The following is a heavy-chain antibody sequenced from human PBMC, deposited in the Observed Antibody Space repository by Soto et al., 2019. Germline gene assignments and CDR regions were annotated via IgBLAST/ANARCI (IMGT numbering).Heavy chain of an antibody. V-gene: IGHV4-34*01. CDR1: GGSFSGYY. CDR2: INHSGST. Sequence: QVQLQQWGAGLLKPSETLSLTCAVYGGSFSGYYWSWIRQPPGKGLEWIGEINHSGSTNYNPSLKRRVTISVDTSKNQFSLKLSSVTAADTAVYYCARALRIWGSYRYTGGLVDPWGQGTLVTVSS. D-gene: IGHD3-16*02. J-gene: IGHJ5*02. CDR3: ARALRIWGSYRYTGGLVDP.